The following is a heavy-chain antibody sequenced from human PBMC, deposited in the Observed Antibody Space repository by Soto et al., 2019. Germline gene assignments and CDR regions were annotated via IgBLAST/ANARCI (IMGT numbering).Heavy chain of an antibody. D-gene: IGHD6-13*01. CDR2: IKSKTDGGTT. CDR3: TTDGGRIAADGIVDD. Sequence: GGSLRLSCAASGFTFSNAWMSWVRQAPGKGLEWVGRIKSKTDGGTTDYAAPVKGRFTISRYDSKNTLYLQMNSLKTEDTAVYYCTTDGGRIAADGIVDDWGQGTLVTVSS. J-gene: IGHJ4*02. CDR1: GFTFSNAW. V-gene: IGHV3-15*01.